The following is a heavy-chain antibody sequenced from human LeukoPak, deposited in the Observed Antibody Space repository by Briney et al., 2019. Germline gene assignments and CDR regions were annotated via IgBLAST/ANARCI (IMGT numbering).Heavy chain of an antibody. CDR1: GDSVSSDSAA. CDR2: TYYRSKWYN. CDR3: ARGAWSSSWSGDDAFDI. Sequence: SQTLSLTCAISGDSVSSDSAAWNWIRQSPSRGLEWLGRTYYRSKWYNDYAVSMKSRITINPDTSKNQFSLQLNSVTPEDTAVYYCARGAWSSSWSGDDAFDIWGQGTMVTVSS. D-gene: IGHD6-13*01. J-gene: IGHJ3*02. V-gene: IGHV6-1*01.